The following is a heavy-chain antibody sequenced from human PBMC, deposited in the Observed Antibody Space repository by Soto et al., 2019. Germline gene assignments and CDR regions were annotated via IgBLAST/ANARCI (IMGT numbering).Heavy chain of an antibody. CDR1: RNGVA. J-gene: IGHJ4*02. CDR2: TYYRSKWSS. Sequence: RNGVAWKWIRQSPSRGLEWLGRTYYRSKWSSDYAVSLKSRITINPDTSKSQVSLQLNSVTPEDTAVYYCARYYGRSGYYHHRFDYWGQGTLVTVSS. V-gene: IGHV6-1*01. D-gene: IGHD3-22*01. CDR3: ARYYGRSGYYHHRFDY.